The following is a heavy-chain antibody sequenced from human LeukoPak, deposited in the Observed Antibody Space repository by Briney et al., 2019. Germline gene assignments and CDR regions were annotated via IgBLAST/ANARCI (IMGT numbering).Heavy chain of an antibody. D-gene: IGHD3-22*01. Sequence: AASVKVSCKASGYTFTDYTMHWLRQAPGQRLDWMGWINGGSGNTKYSPEFQGRVTITRDTSASTAYMGLSSLRSEDTAVYYCANPRYDSSGYYYVDWGQGTLVTVSS. CDR2: INGGSGNT. CDR1: GYTFTDYT. J-gene: IGHJ4*02. CDR3: ANPRYDSSGYYYVD. V-gene: IGHV1-3*01.